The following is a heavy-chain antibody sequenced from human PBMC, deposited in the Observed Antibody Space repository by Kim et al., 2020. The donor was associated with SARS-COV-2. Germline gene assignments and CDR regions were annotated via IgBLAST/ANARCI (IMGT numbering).Heavy chain of an antibody. Sequence: GGSLRLSCAASGFTFSSFWIHWVRQAPGKGLVWVSRIYSDGSSTSYADSVKGRFTISRDNAKNTLYLQMNSLRPEDTAVYYCATPAAAGTGWFDPWGQGTLVTVSS. CDR1: GFTFSSFW. D-gene: IGHD6-13*01. V-gene: IGHV3-74*01. CDR2: IYSDGSST. J-gene: IGHJ5*02. CDR3: ATPAAAGTGWFDP.